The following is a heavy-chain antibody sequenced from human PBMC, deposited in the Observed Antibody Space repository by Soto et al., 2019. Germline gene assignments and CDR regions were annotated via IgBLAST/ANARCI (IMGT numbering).Heavy chain of an antibody. CDR3: AHRSADTAMVTFDY. J-gene: IGHJ4*02. CDR2: IYWDDDK. V-gene: IGHV2-5*02. Sequence: QITLKESGPTLVKPTQTLTLTCTFSGFSLSTSGVGVGWIRQPPGKALEWLALIYWDDDKRYSPSLKSRLTITKDTSKNQVVLTMTNMDPVDTATYYCAHRSADTAMVTFDYWGQGTLVTVSS. D-gene: IGHD5-18*01. CDR1: GFSLSTSGVG.